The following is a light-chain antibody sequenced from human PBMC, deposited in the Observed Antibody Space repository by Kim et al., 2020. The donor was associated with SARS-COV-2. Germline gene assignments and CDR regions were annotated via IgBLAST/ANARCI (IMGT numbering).Light chain of an antibody. CDR3: QQYSSYPIT. J-gene: IGKJ5*01. CDR1: KDIRSY. Sequence: ASPGDRITITSRASKDIRSYLAWYQQQPGKAPNLLIYAASTLRSGVPSRFSGSRSGTDFTLTISWLQSEDFATYYCQQYSSYPITFGQGTRLEIK. V-gene: IGKV1-8*01. CDR2: AAS.